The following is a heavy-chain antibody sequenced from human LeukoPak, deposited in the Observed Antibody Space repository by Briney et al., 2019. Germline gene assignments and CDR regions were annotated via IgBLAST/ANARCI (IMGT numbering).Heavy chain of an antibody. CDR2: IIPIFGTA. V-gene: IGHV1-69*01. CDR3: ARDGGRQYYFDY. D-gene: IGHD3-3*01. CDR1: GGTFSSYA. Sequence: ASVKVSCKASGGTFSSYAISWVRQAPGQGLEWMGGIIPIFGTANYAQKFQGRVTIIADESTSTAYMELSSLRSEDTAVYYCARDGGRQYYFDYWGQGTLVTVSS. J-gene: IGHJ4*02.